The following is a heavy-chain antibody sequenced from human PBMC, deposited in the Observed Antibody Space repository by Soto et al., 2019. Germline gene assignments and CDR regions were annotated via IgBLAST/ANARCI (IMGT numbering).Heavy chain of an antibody. CDR3: ARGQRD. D-gene: IGHD6-25*01. Sequence: QVQLQESGPGLVKPSQTLSLTCTVSGGSISSGGYYWSWIRQHPGKGLEWIGSIYYIGSTNYNPSPXSXLTISVDTSKNQFSLKLSSVTAADSAVYYCARGQRDWGQGTLVTVSS. V-gene: IGHV4-31*03. J-gene: IGHJ4*02. CDR1: GGSISSGGYY. CDR2: IYYIGST.